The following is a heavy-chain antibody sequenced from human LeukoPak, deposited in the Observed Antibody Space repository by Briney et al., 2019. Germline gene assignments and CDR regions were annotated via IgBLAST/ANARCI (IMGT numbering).Heavy chain of an antibody. J-gene: IGHJ4*02. Sequence: SETLSLTCTLSGGSISSYYWSWIRQPPGKGLEWIGYIYYTGNTNYNPSLKSRVTISVDTSKNLFPLNVNSATAADTAVYYCARGTSGLPVDYWGQGTLVTVSS. V-gene: IGHV4-59*01. D-gene: IGHD2-21*01. CDR1: GGSISSYY. CDR2: IYYTGNT. CDR3: ARGTSGLPVDY.